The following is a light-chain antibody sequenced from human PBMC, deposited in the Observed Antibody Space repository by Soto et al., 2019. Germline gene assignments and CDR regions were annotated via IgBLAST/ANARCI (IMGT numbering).Light chain of an antibody. CDR2: DVS. CDR3: CSYAGSSTVV. V-gene: IGLV2-23*02. J-gene: IGLJ2*01. CDR1: SSDVGSHNL. Sequence: QSALTQPASVSGSPGQSITISCTGSSSDVGSHNLVSWYQQHPGKAPKLMIYDVSKRPSGVSNRFSGSKSGNTASLTISGLQAEDEADYCCCSYAGSSTVVFGGGNKLTVL.